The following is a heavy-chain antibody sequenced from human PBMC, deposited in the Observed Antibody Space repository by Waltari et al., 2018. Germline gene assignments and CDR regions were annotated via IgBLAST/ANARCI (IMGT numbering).Heavy chain of an antibody. D-gene: IGHD6-19*01. CDR3: ARSQGGYTSGWPDY. Sequence: QVQLQESGPGLVKPSETLSLTCTVSGGSITSYYWNWIRQPPGKGLEWIGYIYYSGSTNYNPSLKSRVTISVDTSKNQFSLKLSSVTVADTAVYYCARSQGGYTSGWPDYWGQGTLVIVSS. V-gene: IGHV4-59*01. CDR1: GGSITSYY. CDR2: IYYSGST. J-gene: IGHJ4*02.